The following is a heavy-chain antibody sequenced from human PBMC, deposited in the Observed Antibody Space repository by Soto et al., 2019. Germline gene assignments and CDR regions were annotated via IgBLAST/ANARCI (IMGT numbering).Heavy chain of an antibody. CDR2: IHYCGST. Sequence: QVQLQESGPGLVKPSETLSLNCTVSGGSISSYYWSWIRQPPGKGLEWIGFIHYCGSTNYNPSLKRRVAISVDSFRTQLTLRLTAVTAADSAVYYCARGGDGTVTMVGGVIMKGHYCVLDVWGQGTTVSVSS. CDR1: GGSISSYY. V-gene: IGHV4-59*12. D-gene: IGHD3-10*01. J-gene: IGHJ6*01. CDR3: ARGGDGTVTMVGGVIMKGHYCVLDV.